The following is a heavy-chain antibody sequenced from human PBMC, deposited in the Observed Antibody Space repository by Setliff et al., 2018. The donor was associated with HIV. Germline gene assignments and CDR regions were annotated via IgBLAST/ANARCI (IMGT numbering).Heavy chain of an antibody. V-gene: IGHV4-4*07. CDR1: GDSIARNTYY. Sequence: SETLSLTCTVSGDSIARNTYYWSWIRQPAGKGLEWIGRFYTSGSTNYNPSLKSRVTMSVDTSKNQFSLKLSSVTAADTAVYYCARDRLTYYFDYWGQGILVTVSS. CDR2: FYTSGST. J-gene: IGHJ4*02. D-gene: IGHD3-22*01. CDR3: ARDRLTYYFDY.